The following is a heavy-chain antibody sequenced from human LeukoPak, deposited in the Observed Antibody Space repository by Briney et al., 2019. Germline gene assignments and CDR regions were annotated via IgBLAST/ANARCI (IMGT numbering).Heavy chain of an antibody. V-gene: IGHV5-51*01. CDR2: IYPGDSDT. D-gene: IGHD6-13*01. J-gene: IGHJ4*02. CDR1: GYSFTNNW. CDR3: ARHEGYSSSAEVY. Sequence: GESLKISCKGSGYSFTNNWIGWVRQMPGKGLEWMGVIYPGDSDTRYSPSFQGHVTISSDKSIKTAYLQWSSLKASDIAMYYCARHEGYSSSAEVYWGQGTLVTVSS.